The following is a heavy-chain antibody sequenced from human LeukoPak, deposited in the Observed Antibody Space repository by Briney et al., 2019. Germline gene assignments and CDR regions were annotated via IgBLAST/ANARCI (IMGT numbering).Heavy chain of an antibody. CDR1: GFTFSSYA. Sequence: GGSLRLSCSASGFTFSSYAMHWVRQAPGKGLEYVSVISSNGGSTYYADSVKGRFTISRDNSKNTLYLQMSSLRAEDTAVYYCACYGIAPPYWGQGTLVTVSS. V-gene: IGHV3-64D*09. CDR3: ACYGIAPPY. D-gene: IGHD2-15*01. J-gene: IGHJ4*02. CDR2: ISSNGGST.